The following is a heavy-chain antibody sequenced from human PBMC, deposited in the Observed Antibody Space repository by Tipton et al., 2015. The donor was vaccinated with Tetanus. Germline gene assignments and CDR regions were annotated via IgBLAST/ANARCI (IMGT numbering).Heavy chain of an antibody. Sequence: LSCTVSGGSVRSGDYDWNWIRQPPGKGLEWIGYVHHSGRTNKSPSLKSRVILSIDKSKNQFSLRLTSVTAADTAVYYCARANNDYPKKGPFDYWGQGARIIVSS. CDR2: VHHSGRT. D-gene: IGHD1-1*01. V-gene: IGHV4-61*08. CDR1: GGSVRSGDYD. CDR3: ARANNDYPKKGPFDY. J-gene: IGHJ4*02.